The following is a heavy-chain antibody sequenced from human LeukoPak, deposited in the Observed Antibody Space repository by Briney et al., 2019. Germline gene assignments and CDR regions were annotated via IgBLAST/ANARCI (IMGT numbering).Heavy chain of an antibody. D-gene: IGHD6-6*01. CDR3: ASAGGDSRSPLPFYY. CDR2: IKQDGSEK. Sequence: GGSLRLSCAASGFTFDKYWMSWVRQAPGKGLEWVANIKQDGSEKYYVDSVKGRFTISRDNAENSLFLQMNSLRAEGTAVYFCASAGGDSRSPLPFYYWGQGTLVTVSS. V-gene: IGHV3-7*03. J-gene: IGHJ4*02. CDR1: GFTFDKYW.